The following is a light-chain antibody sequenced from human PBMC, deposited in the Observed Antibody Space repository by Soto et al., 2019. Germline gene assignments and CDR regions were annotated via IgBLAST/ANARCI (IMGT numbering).Light chain of an antibody. Sequence: EVVLTQSPGTLSLSPGERATLSCWASQTITSNYLAWFQHKPGQAPRLLIYGASIRAAGIPDRFSGSGSGTDFTLTISRLEPEDSAVYYCQQYGSSPWTFGQGTKVEVK. V-gene: IGKV3-20*01. CDR1: QTITSNY. J-gene: IGKJ1*01. CDR2: GAS. CDR3: QQYGSSPWT.